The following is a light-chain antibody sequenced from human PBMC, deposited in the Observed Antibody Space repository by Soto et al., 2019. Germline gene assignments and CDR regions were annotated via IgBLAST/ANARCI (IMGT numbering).Light chain of an antibody. CDR1: SRDVGGYNY. V-gene: IGLV2-8*01. J-gene: IGLJ1*01. CDR2: EVN. CDR3: TSYAGGNNV. Sequence: QSALTQPPSASGSPGQSVTISCTGTSRDVGGYNYVSWYQQHPGKVPKHMVYEVNKRPSGVPDRFSGSKSGNTASLTVSGLQAEDEADYYCTSYAGGNNVFGTGTKVTVL.